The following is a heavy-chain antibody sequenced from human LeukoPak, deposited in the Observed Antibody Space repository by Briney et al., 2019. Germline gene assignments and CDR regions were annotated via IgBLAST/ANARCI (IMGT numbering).Heavy chain of an antibody. J-gene: IGHJ3*02. V-gene: IGHV1-18*01. CDR3: ARRVPSYYGAFDI. CDR2: ISA. Sequence: ASVKVSYKASGYTFTSYGISWVRQAPGQGLEWIGWISAYAQKLQGRVTMTTDTSTSTAYMELRSLRSDDTAVYYCARRVPSYYGAFDIWGQGTMVTVSS. D-gene: IGHD3-10*01. CDR1: GYTFTSYG.